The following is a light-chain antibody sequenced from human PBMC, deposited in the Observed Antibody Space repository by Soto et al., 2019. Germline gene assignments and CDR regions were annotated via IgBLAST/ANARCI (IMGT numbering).Light chain of an antibody. Sequence: EIVLTQSPDTLSLSPGERATLSCRASQSVSSRYLAWYQQKPGQAPRLLIYGASSRATGIPDRFSGSGSGTDFTLSISRLEPEDFAIYYCQHYDRSPLWTFGQGTKVEIK. V-gene: IGKV3-20*01. J-gene: IGKJ1*01. CDR2: GAS. CDR1: QSVSSRY. CDR3: QHYDRSPLWT.